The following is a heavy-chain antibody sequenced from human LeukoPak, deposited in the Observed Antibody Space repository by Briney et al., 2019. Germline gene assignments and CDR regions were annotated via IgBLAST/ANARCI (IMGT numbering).Heavy chain of an antibody. CDR1: GFSFNNYA. CDR2: ISGSGGST. V-gene: IGHV3-23*01. J-gene: IGHJ4*02. CDR3: AKDRSRDGYNYNY. Sequence: QPGGSLRLSCAASGFSFNNYAMVWVRQAPGKGLEWVSAISGSGGSTYYADSVKGRFTISRDNSKNTLYLQMNSLRAEDTAVYYCAKDRSRDGYNYNYWGQGTLVTVSS. D-gene: IGHD5-24*01.